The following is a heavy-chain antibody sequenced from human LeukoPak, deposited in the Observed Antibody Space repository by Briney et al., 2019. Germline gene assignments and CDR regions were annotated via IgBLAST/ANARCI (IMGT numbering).Heavy chain of an antibody. V-gene: IGHV4-34*01. CDR3: ARGILGLYYFDV. CDR1: GGSFSGYY. CDR2: MHYSGPT. D-gene: IGHD3-16*01. J-gene: IGHJ2*01. Sequence: SETLSLTCAISGGSFSGYYWTWIREAPGKGLEWIGEMHYSGPTSYKPSLRGRVTISRGTSENQLSLEVTSVTAADTAVYYCARGILGLYYFDVWGRGIPVTVSS.